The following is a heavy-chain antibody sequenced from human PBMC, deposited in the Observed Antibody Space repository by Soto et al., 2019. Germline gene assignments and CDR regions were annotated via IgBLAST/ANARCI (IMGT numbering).Heavy chain of an antibody. Sequence: QVQLVESGGGVVQPGRSLRLSCAASGFTFSNYGMHXXXXXXXXXXXXGAVISYDGSSKDYADSVKGRFTISRDNSKXXXXXXXXXXXXXXXXXXXXXXXXXXXXXXXXXQHWGQGTLVTVSS. CDR2: ISYDGSSK. CDR3: XXXXXXXXXXXXXQH. V-gene: IGHV3-30-3*01. J-gene: IGHJ1*01. CDR1: GFTFSNYG.